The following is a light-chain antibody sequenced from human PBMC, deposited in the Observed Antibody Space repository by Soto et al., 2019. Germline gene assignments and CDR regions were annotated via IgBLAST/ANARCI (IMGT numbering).Light chain of an antibody. V-gene: IGKV3-20*01. CDR2: GAS. CDR3: QQYGISPWT. J-gene: IGKJ1*01. CDR1: QSVSSSY. Sequence: EIVFTKSPGTLSLSQGERATLSCRASQSVSSSYLAWYQQKPGQAPRLLIYGASSRAAGIPDRFSGSGSGTDFTLTISRLEPEDFAVYYCQQYGISPWTFGQGTKVDIK.